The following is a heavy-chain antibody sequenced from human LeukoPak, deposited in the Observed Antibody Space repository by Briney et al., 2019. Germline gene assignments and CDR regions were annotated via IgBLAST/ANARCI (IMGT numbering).Heavy chain of an antibody. CDR1: GFTFSSYG. J-gene: IGHJ4*02. D-gene: IGHD3-3*01. CDR3: AKAGLYDFGSGYYNGFFDY. Sequence: PGGSLRLSCAASGFTFSSYGMHWVRQAPGKGLEWVAVISYDGSNKYYADSVKGRFTISRDNSKNTLYLQMNSLRAEDTAVYYCAKAGLYDFGSGYYNGFFDYWGQGTLVTVSS. CDR2: ISYDGSNK. V-gene: IGHV3-30*18.